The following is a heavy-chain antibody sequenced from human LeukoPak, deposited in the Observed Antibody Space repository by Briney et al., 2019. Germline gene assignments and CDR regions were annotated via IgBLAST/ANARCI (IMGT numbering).Heavy chain of an antibody. CDR3: ARGATRGYCSSTSCYVLRP. J-gene: IGHJ5*02. V-gene: IGHV4-59*08. CDR1: GGSLSSYY. D-gene: IGHD2-2*01. CDR2: ISYSGST. Sequence: PSETLSLTCTVSGGSLSSYYWSWIRQPPGKGLEWIGYISYSGSTNYNPSLKSRVTISVDTSKNQFSLKLSSVTAADTAVYHCARGATRGYCSSTSCYVLRPWGQGTLVTVSS.